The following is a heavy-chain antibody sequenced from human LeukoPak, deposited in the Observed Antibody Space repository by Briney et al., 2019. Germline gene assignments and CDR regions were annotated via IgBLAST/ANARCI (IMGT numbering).Heavy chain of an antibody. CDR3: AGTYYYDSSGYYRYSL. CDR1: GGSVSDYY. CDR2: IYHTGST. Sequence: SETLSLTCTISGGSVSDYYWSWIRQSPGKGLEWIGYIYHTGSTSYSPSLKSRVTISADTSQNQFSLKLSSVTAADTAVYYCAGTYYYDSSGYYRYSLWGQGTLVTVSS. D-gene: IGHD3-22*01. V-gene: IGHV4-59*02. J-gene: IGHJ4*02.